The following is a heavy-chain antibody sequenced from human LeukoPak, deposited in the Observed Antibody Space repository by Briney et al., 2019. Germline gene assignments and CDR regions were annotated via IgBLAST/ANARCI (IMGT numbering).Heavy chain of an antibody. Sequence: SETLSLTCTVSGYSISSGYYWGWIRQPPGKRLEWIGYISYSGSTNYNPSLKSRVTISVETSKNQFSLKLSSVTAADTAVYYCARVTGYMIEDYFDYWGQGTLVTVSS. CDR1: GYSISSGYY. V-gene: IGHV4-61*01. D-gene: IGHD3-22*01. J-gene: IGHJ4*02. CDR2: ISYSGST. CDR3: ARVTGYMIEDYFDY.